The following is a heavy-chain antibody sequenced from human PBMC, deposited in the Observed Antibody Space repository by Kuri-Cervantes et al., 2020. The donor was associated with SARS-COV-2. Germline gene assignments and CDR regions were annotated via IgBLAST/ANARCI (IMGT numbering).Heavy chain of an antibody. CDR1: GFTFSSYR. CDR2: TNTDGSST. D-gene: IGHD3-16*01. CDR3: ARDGVTVGKY. J-gene: IGHJ4*02. V-gene: IGHV3-74*01. Sequence: GESLKISCAASGFTFSSYRMHWVRQAPGKGLVWVSRTNTDGSSTSYADPVKGRFTISRDNAKNSLYLQMNSLRAEDTAVYYCARDGVTVGKYWGQGTLVTVSS.